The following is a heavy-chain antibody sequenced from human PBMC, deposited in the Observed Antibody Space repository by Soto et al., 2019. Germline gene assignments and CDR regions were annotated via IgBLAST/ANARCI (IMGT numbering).Heavy chain of an antibody. D-gene: IGHD6-13*01. CDR2: ISGSGGST. Sequence: GGSLRLSCAASGFTFSSYAMSWVRQAPGKGLEWVSAISGSGGSTYYADSVKGRFTISRDNSKNTLYLQMNSLRAEDTAVYYCAKTISPLYSSPGPFDYWGQGTLVTVSS. J-gene: IGHJ4*02. V-gene: IGHV3-23*01. CDR3: AKTISPLYSSPGPFDY. CDR1: GFTFSSYA.